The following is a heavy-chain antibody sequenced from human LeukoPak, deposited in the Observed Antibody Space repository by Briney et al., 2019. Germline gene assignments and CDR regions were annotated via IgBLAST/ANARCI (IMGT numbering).Heavy chain of an antibody. D-gene: IGHD6-13*01. Sequence: SETLSLTCTVSGGSISSSSYYWGWIRQPPVKGLEWIGRIYYSGSTYYNPSLKSRVTISVDTSKNQFSLKLSSVTAADTAVYYCAREGNSSSWYRRLWYFDLWGRGTLVTVSS. CDR2: IYYSGST. V-gene: IGHV4-39*07. CDR3: AREGNSSSWYRRLWYFDL. CDR1: GGSISSSSYY. J-gene: IGHJ2*01.